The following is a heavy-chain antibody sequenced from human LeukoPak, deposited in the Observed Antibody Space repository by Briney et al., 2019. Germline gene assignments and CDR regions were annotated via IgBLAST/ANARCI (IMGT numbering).Heavy chain of an antibody. CDR3: ARAPKNYYYYYGMDV. Sequence: SETLSLTCTVSGGSISGYYWSWIRQPPGKGLEWIGEINHSGSTNYNPSLKSRVTISVDTSKNQFSLKLSSVTAADTAVYYCARAPKNYYYYYGMDVWGQGTTVTVSS. CDR2: INHSGST. J-gene: IGHJ6*02. V-gene: IGHV4-34*01. CDR1: GGSISGYY.